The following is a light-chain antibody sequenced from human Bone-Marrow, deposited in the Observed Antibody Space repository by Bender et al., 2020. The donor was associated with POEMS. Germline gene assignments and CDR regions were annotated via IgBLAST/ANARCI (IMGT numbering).Light chain of an antibody. J-gene: IGLJ1*01. V-gene: IGLV2-11*01. CDR3: LSNAASNTYV. CDR2: DVT. Sequence: QSALTQPRSVSGSPGQSVTISCTGTSSDVGGYNYVSWYQQHPGKAPQLMIYDVTNRPSGASSRFSGSKSGNTASLTISGLQAEDEADYYCLSNAASNTYVFGSGTTVTVL. CDR1: SSDVGGYNY.